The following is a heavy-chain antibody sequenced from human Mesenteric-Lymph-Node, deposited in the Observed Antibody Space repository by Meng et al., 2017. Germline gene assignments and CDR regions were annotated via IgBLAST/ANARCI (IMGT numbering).Heavy chain of an antibody. J-gene: IGHJ4*02. CDR3: ARGVVRGGKIDY. D-gene: IGHD3-10*01. CDR2: INPNSGGT. V-gene: IGHV1-18*01. Sequence: ASVKVSCKASGYTFTSYGISWVRQAPGQGLEWMGWINPNSGGTNYAQKLQGRVTMTTDTSTSTAYMELRSLRSDDTAVYYCARGVVRGGKIDYWGQGTLVTVSS. CDR1: GYTFTSYG.